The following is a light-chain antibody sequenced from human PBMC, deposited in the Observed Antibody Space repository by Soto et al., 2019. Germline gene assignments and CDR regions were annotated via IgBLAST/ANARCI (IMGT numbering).Light chain of an antibody. Sequence: EIVMTQSPATLSVSPGERATLSCRASQSVRATLPWYRQNPAQAPGLLFYGASTRATGIPPRFSGSGSGTEFTLTISSLQSEDFAVYYCQQYNNWPQYTFGQGTKLEIK. CDR1: QSVRAT. V-gene: IGKV3-15*01. CDR2: GAS. CDR3: QQYNNWPQYT. J-gene: IGKJ2*01.